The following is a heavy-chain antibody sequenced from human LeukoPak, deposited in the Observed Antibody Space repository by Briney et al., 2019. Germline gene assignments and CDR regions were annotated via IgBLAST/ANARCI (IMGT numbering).Heavy chain of an antibody. D-gene: IGHD2-2*01. Sequence: GGSLRLSCAASGFTFSSYWMSWVRQAPGKGLEWVSAISGSGGSTYYADSVKGRFTISRDNSKNTLYVQMNSLRAEDTAVYYCAKDVRGNQLLPDGFDIWGQGTMVTVSS. CDR2: ISGSGGST. V-gene: IGHV3-23*01. CDR1: GFTFSSYW. CDR3: AKDVRGNQLLPDGFDI. J-gene: IGHJ3*02.